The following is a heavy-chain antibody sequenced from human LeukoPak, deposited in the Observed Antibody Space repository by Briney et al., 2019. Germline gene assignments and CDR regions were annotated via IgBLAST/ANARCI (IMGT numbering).Heavy chain of an antibody. CDR3: ARGVRGAPYFDY. J-gene: IGHJ4*02. V-gene: IGHV4-34*01. Sequence: SETLSLTCAVYGGSFSGYYWSWIRQPPGKGLEWIGEINHSGSTNYNPSLESRVTISVDTSKNQFSLKLSSVTAADTAVYYCARGVRGAPYFDYWGQGTLVTVSS. CDR1: GGSFSGYY. D-gene: IGHD3-10*01. CDR2: INHSGST.